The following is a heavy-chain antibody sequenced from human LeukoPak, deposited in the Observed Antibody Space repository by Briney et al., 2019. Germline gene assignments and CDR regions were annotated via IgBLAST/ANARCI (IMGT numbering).Heavy chain of an antibody. Sequence: ASVKVSCKASGGTFSSYAISWVRQAPGQGLEWMGRIIPILGIANYAQKFQGRVTITADKSTSTAYMELSSLRSEDTAVYYCAEGRGSGSYPGMDVWGQGTTVTVSS. V-gene: IGHV1-69*04. CDR2: IIPILGIA. D-gene: IGHD3-10*01. J-gene: IGHJ6*02. CDR1: GGTFSSYA. CDR3: AEGRGSGSYPGMDV.